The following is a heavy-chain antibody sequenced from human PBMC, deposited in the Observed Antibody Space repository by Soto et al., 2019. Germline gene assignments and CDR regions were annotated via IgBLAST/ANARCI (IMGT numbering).Heavy chain of an antibody. CDR2: INASNGNT. D-gene: IGHD4-17*01. V-gene: IGHV1-3*01. CDR3: ARSYGDYYGYYYGMDV. Sequence: GASVKVSCKASGYTFTSYAMHWVRQAPGQRLEWMGWINASNGNTKYSQKFQGRVTITRDTSASTAYMELSSLRSEDTAVYYCARSYGDYYGYYYGMDVWGQGTTVTVSS. CDR1: GYTFTSYA. J-gene: IGHJ6*02.